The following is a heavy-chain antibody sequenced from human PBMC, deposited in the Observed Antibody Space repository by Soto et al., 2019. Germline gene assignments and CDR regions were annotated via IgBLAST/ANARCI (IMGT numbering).Heavy chain of an antibody. Sequence: LRLSCAASGFTFSSYAMSWVRQAPGKGLEWVSAISGSGGSTYYADSVKGRFTISRDNSKNTLYLQMNSLRAEDTAVYYCATVFGQLTWPYYYGMDVWGQGTTVTVSS. D-gene: IGHD6-13*01. V-gene: IGHV3-23*01. CDR2: ISGSGGST. CDR3: ATVFGQLTWPYYYGMDV. J-gene: IGHJ6*02. CDR1: GFTFSSYA.